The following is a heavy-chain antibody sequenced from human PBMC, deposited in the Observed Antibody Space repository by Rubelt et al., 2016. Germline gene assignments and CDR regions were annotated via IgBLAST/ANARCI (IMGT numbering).Heavy chain of an antibody. V-gene: IGHV1-69*01. CDR3: ARDGYNDIWGFFDY. D-gene: IGHD5-24*01. J-gene: IGHJ4*02. CDR1: GGTFSSYA. Sequence: QVQLVQSGAEVKKPGSSVKVSCKASGGTFSSYAISWVRQAPGQGLEWMGGIIPIFGTANYAQKFQGRVTITADESTSTAYMGLGSLRSEDTAGYYCARDGYNDIWGFFDYWGQGTLVTVSS. CDR2: IIPIFGTA.